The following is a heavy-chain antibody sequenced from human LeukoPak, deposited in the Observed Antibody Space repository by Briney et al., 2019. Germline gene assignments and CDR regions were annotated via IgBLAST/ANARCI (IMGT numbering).Heavy chain of an antibody. CDR2: INSDGSST. Sequence: GGSLRLSCAASGFTFSSYWMHWVRQAPGKGLVWVSRINSDGSSTSNADSVKGRFTISRDNAKNTLYLQMSSLRAEDTAVYYCARGYCSSTSCPKAYYFDYWGQGTLVTVSS. CDR1: GFTFSSYW. D-gene: IGHD2-2*01. V-gene: IGHV3-74*01. CDR3: ARGYCSSTSCPKAYYFDY. J-gene: IGHJ4*02.